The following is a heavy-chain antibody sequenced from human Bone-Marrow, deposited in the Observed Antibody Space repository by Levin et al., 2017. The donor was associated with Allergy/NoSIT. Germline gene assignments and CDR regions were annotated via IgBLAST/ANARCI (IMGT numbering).Heavy chain of an antibody. CDR3: AKAGGDSSSYDAFDI. D-gene: IGHD6-13*01. CDR1: GFTFSSYG. V-gene: IGHV3-30*18. Sequence: PGGSLRLSCAASGFTFSSYGMHWVRQAPGKGLEWVAVISYDGSNKYYADSVKGRFTISRDNSKNTLYLQMNSLRAEDTAVYYCAKAGGDSSSYDAFDIWGQGTMVTVSS. J-gene: IGHJ3*02. CDR2: ISYDGSNK.